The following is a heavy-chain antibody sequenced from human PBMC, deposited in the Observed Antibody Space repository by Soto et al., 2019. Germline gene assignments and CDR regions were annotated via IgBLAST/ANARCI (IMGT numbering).Heavy chain of an antibody. CDR2: IYYSGNA. Sequence: SETLSLTCTVSGDSVNSGGYYWTWIRQPPGKGLEWIGYIYYSGNAYYSPSLQSRVSISIDTSKNQFSLRLSSVTAADAAVYYCARNSQRRTAYYLFDYWGQGTLVT. V-gene: IGHV4-31*02. J-gene: IGHJ4*02. D-gene: IGHD3-22*01. CDR3: ARNSQRRTAYYLFDY. CDR1: GDSVNSGGYY.